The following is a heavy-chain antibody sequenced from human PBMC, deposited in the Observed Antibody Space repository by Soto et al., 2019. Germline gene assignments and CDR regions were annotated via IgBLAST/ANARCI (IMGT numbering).Heavy chain of an antibody. CDR1: GGSFSGYY. Sequence: QVQLQQWGAGLLKPSETLSLTCAVYGGSFSGYYWSWIRQPPGKGLEWIGEINHSGSTNYNPSLKCRVTISVDTSKNQFSLKLSSVTAADTAVYYCARGRRGSSGYYPTYYFDYWGQGTLVTVSS. CDR2: INHSGST. CDR3: ARGRRGSSGYYPTYYFDY. V-gene: IGHV4-34*01. J-gene: IGHJ4*02. D-gene: IGHD3-22*01.